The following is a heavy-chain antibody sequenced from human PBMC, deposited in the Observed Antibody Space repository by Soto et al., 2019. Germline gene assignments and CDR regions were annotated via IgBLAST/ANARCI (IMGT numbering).Heavy chain of an antibody. V-gene: IGHV1-69*12. D-gene: IGHD3-22*01. J-gene: IGHJ4*02. CDR1: GGTFSSYA. CDR2: IIPIFGTA. Sequence: QVQLVQSGAEVKKPGSSVKVSCKASGGTFSSYAISWVRQAPGQGLEWMGGIIPIFGTANYAQKFQGRVTITANESTNTAYMGLSSLRSEDTAVYYCARSGYYDSSGYLYFDYWGQGTLVTVSS. CDR3: ARSGYYDSSGYLYFDY.